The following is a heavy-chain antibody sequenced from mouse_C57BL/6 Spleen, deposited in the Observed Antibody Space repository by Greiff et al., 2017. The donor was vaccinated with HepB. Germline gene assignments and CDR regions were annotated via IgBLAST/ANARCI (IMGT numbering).Heavy chain of an antibody. CDR2: ISSGSSTI. J-gene: IGHJ3*01. D-gene: IGHD2-1*01. CDR3: GRPEYRGNYAWFAC. Sequence: EVQGVESGGGLVKPGGSLKLSCAASGFTFSDYGMHWVRQAPEKGLEWVAYISSGSSTIYYADTVKGRFTISRDNAKNTLFLQMTSLRSEDTAMYYCGRPEYRGNYAWFACWGQGTLVTVSA. V-gene: IGHV5-17*01. CDR1: GFTFSDYG.